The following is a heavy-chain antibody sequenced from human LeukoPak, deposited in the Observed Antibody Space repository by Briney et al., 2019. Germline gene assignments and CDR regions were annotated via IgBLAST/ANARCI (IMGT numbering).Heavy chain of an antibody. CDR2: IRYDGSNK. Sequence: GGSLRLSCAASGFTFSSYGMHWVRQAPGKGLEWVAVIRYDGSNKYYADSVKGRFTISRDNSKNTLYLQMNSLRAEDTAVYYCARAGSEGTTPDYWGQGTLVTVSS. CDR3: ARAGSEGTTPDY. V-gene: IGHV3-33*01. CDR1: GFTFSSYG. J-gene: IGHJ4*02. D-gene: IGHD4-17*01.